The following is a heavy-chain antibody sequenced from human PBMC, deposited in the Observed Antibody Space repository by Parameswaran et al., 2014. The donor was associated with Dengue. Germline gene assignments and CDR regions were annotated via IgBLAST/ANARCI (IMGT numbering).Heavy chain of an antibody. V-gene: IGHV3-15*07. J-gene: IGHJ4*02. D-gene: IGHD3-22*01. Sequence: VRQAPGKRLEWVGRIKSKTDGGTTDYAAPVKGRFTISRDDSKNTLYLQMNSLKTEDTAVYYCTTLYYYDSSGYYPPPFDYWGQGTLVTVSS. CDR2: IKSKTDGGTT. CDR3: TTLYYYDSSGYYPPPFDY.